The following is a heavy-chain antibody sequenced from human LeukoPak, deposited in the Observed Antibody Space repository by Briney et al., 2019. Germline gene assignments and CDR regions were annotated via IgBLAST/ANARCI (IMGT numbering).Heavy chain of an antibody. J-gene: IGHJ4*02. CDR2: ISGSGTYI. Sequence: GGSLRLSCAASGFTISSYGMNWVRRAPGKGLEWVSSISGSGTYIFYADSLKGRFTISRDTAKNSLYLQMNSLRAEDTAVYYCARDHHSGSGRSFDYWGQGTLVTVSS. V-gene: IGHV3-21*01. D-gene: IGHD3-10*01. CDR3: ARDHHSGSGRSFDY. CDR1: GFTISSYG.